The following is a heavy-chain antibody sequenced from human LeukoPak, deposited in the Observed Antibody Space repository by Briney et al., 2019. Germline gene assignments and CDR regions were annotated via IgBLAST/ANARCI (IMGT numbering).Heavy chain of an antibody. CDR2: IKQDGSEK. V-gene: IGHV3-7*01. CDR3: ARRLFPPLGYYYYYYMDV. Sequence: GSLRLSCAASGFTFSSYWMSWVRQAPGKGLEWVANIKQDGSEKYYVDSVKGRFTISRDNAKNSLYLQMNSLRAEDTAVYYCARRLFPPLGYYYYYYMDVWGKGTTVTVSS. CDR1: GFTFSSYW. J-gene: IGHJ6*03. D-gene: IGHD2-21*01.